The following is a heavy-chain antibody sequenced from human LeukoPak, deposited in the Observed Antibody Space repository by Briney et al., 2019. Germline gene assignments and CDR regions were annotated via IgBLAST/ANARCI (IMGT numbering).Heavy chain of an antibody. V-gene: IGHV5-51*01. CDR2: IYPGDSDT. J-gene: IGHJ5*02. D-gene: IGHD6-13*01. CDR3: ARQGQQLVRDWFDP. CDR1: GSSFTSYW. Sequence: GASLQISCKGSGSSFTSYWIGWVRPLPGKGLEWMGIIYPGDSDTRYSPSFQGQVTISADKSISTAYLQWSSLKASDTAMYYCARQGQQLVRDWFDPWGQGTLVTVSS.